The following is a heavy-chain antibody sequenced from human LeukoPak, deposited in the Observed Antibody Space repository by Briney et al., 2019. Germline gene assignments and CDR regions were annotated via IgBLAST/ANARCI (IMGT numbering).Heavy chain of an antibody. V-gene: IGHV3-48*03. D-gene: IGHD1-7*01. J-gene: IGHJ4*02. Sequence: SGGSLRLSCVGSGFTFSSYEMNWVRQAPGKGLQWVSYISSGSGSTIYYADSVKGRFTISRDNAKSSVYLQMNSLRVEGTAVYYCASLWELRMGKWGQGTLVTVSS. CDR3: ASLWELRMGK. CDR2: ISSGSGSTI. CDR1: GFTFSSYE.